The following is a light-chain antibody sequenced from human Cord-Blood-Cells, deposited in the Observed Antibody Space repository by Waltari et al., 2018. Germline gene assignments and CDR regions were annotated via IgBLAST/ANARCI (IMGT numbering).Light chain of an antibody. Sequence: EIVMTQSPATLSVSPGERATLSCRASQSVSSNLARYQQKPGQAPRLLIYGASTRATGSPARFSGSGSWTEFTLTISSLQSEDFAVDYCQQYYSTPPTFGQGTKVEIK. V-gene: IGKV3-15*01. CDR3: QQYYSTPPT. CDR1: QSVSSN. J-gene: IGKJ1*01. CDR2: GAS.